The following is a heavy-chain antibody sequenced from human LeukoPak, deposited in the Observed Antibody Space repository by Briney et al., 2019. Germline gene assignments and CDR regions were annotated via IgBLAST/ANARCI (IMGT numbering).Heavy chain of an antibody. J-gene: IGHJ6*02. CDR1: GFTFSRYW. Sequence: PGGSLRLSCAAYGFTFSRYWMSWARQAPGKGLEWVANIKQDGSEKYYVDSVKGRFTISRDNAKNSLYLQMNSLRDEDTAVYFVARSDYGMDVWGQGTTVTVSS. CDR2: IKQDGSEK. CDR3: ARSDYGMDV. V-gene: IGHV3-7*04.